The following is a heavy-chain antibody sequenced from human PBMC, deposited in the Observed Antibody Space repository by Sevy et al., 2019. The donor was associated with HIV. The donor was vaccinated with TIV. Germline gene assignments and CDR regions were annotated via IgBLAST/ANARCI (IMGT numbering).Heavy chain of an antibody. Sequence: SETLSLTCTVSGVSISSSSYDWGWIRQPPGKGLEWIASFFFTGSTYYNPSLKSRVTISVDTSNNQFYLKLNSVTAADTALYYCARQGGLVDRAFDYWGQGTLVTVSS. CDR3: ARQGGLVDRAFDY. CDR2: FFFTGST. CDR1: GVSISSSSYD. D-gene: IGHD3-10*01. J-gene: IGHJ4*02. V-gene: IGHV4-39*01.